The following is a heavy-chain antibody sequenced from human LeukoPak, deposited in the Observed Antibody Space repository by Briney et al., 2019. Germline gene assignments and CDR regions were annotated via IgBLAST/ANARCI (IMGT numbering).Heavy chain of an antibody. CDR2: VSSSSSTI. V-gene: IGHV3-48*04. CDR3: AKSSGAIAAAGYFDS. J-gene: IGHJ4*02. D-gene: IGHD6-13*01. CDR1: GFTFSTFS. Sequence: GGSLRLSCAASGFTFSTFSMNWVRQAPGKGLEWVSYVSSSSSTIYYADSVKGRFTVSRDNAKNSLYLQMNSLRAEDTAVYHCAKSSGAIAAAGYFDSWGQGTLVTVSS.